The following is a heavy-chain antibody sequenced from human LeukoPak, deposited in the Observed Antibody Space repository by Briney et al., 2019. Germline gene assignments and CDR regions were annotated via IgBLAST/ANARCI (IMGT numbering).Heavy chain of an antibody. Sequence: SVKVSCKASGGTFSSYAISWVRQAPGQGLEWMGRIIPILGIANYAQKFQGRVTITADKSTSTAYMELSSLRSEDTAVYYCARDLGYSYGFDYWGQGTLVTVSS. CDR3: ARDLGYSYGFDY. J-gene: IGHJ4*02. V-gene: IGHV1-69*04. CDR2: IIPILGIA. D-gene: IGHD5-18*01. CDR1: GGTFSSYA.